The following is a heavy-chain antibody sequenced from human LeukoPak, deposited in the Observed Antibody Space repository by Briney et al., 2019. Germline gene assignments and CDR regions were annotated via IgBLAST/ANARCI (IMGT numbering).Heavy chain of an antibody. CDR3: ARGPINYYDSSGFDFDY. V-gene: IGHV4-59*12. Sequence: SETLSLTCTVSGGSISSYYWSWIRQPPGKGLEWIGYIYYSGSTNYNPSLKSRVTISVDTSKNQFSLKLSSVTAADTAVYYCARGPINYYDSSGFDFDYWGQGTLVTVSS. J-gene: IGHJ4*02. D-gene: IGHD3-22*01. CDR1: GGSISSYY. CDR2: IYYSGST.